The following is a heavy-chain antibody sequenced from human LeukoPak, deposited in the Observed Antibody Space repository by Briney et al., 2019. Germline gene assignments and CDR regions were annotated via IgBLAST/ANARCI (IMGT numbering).Heavy chain of an antibody. CDR3: AKPALSYGSGSYFDY. CDR2: ISGSGGST. J-gene: IGHJ4*02. Sequence: GGSLRLSCAASGFTFSSYAMSWLRQAPGKGLEWVSAISGSGGSTYYADSVKGRFTISRDNSKNTLYLQVNSLRAEDTAVYYCAKPALSYGSGSYFDYWGQGTLVTVSS. D-gene: IGHD3-10*01. V-gene: IGHV3-23*01. CDR1: GFTFSSYA.